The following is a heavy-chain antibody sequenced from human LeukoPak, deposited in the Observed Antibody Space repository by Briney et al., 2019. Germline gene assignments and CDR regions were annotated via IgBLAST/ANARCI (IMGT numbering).Heavy chain of an antibody. Sequence: PGGSLRLSCAASGFTFSSYAMHWVRQAPGKGLEWVAVISYDGSNKYYADSVKGRFTISRDNSKNTLYLQMNSLRAEDTAVYYCARDEYYYDSSGYYPNFDYWGQGTLVTVSS. CDR3: ARDEYYYDSSGYYPNFDY. J-gene: IGHJ4*02. CDR1: GFTFSSYA. V-gene: IGHV3-30-3*01. CDR2: ISYDGSNK. D-gene: IGHD3-22*01.